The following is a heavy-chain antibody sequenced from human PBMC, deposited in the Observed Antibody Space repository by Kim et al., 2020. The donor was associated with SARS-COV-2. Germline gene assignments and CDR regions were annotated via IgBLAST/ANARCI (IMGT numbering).Heavy chain of an antibody. CDR3: AKKGISARGQCYFDF. V-gene: IGHV3-23*01. J-gene: IGHJ2*01. CDR1: GFTFSSFA. CDR2: LSDSGGDT. Sequence: GGSLRLSCAASGFTFSSFAMTWVRQAPGKGLEWVSILSDSGGDTFYADSVKGRFTISRDNSKNTLYLQMNSLRAEDTAVYYCAKKGISARGQCYFDFWGRGTLVTVSS. D-gene: IGHD6-13*01.